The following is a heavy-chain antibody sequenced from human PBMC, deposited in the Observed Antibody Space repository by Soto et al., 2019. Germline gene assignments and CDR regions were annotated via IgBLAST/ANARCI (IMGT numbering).Heavy chain of an antibody. J-gene: IGHJ4*02. CDR3: ARSGGLMVYATTYYFDY. V-gene: IGHV3-48*02. Sequence: GGSLRLSCAASGFTFSSYSMNWVRQAPGKGLEWVSYISSSSSTIYYADSVKGRFTISRDNAKNSLYLQMNSLRDEDTAVYYCARSGGLMVYATTYYFDYWGQGTLVTVSS. CDR1: GFTFSSYS. D-gene: IGHD2-8*01. CDR2: ISSSSSTI.